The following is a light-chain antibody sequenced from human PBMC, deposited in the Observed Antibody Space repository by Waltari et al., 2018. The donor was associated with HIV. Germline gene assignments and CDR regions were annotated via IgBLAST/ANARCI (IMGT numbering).Light chain of an antibody. J-gene: IGLJ2*01. CDR2: EVF. CDR1: RSDIGNYNF. CDR3: SSYGGRDNLI. Sequence: QSALTQPPSASGSPGQSVTISCTGTRSDIGNYNFVSWYQQHPGKAPKLIIYEVFRRPSGVPDRFSGSKSGNTASLTVSGLQAEDEADYYCSSYGGRDNLIFGGGTKVTV. V-gene: IGLV2-8*01.